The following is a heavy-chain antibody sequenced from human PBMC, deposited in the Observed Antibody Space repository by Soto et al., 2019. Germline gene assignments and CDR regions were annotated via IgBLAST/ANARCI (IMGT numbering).Heavy chain of an antibody. CDR2: IYHSGST. J-gene: IGHJ4*02. D-gene: IGHD3-22*01. CDR3: ARHPCFVYYYDTSAYCDY. V-gene: IGHV4-30-2*01. Sequence: PSETLSLTCAVSGGSISSGGYSWSWIRQPPGKGLEWIGYIYHSGSTYYNPSLKSRVTISVDTSKNQFSLNLSSVTAADTAVYYCARHPCFVYYYDTSAYCDYWGQGTLVTVSS. CDR1: GGSISSGGYS.